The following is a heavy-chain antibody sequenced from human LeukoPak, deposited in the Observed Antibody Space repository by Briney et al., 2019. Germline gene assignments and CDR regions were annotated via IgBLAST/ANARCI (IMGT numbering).Heavy chain of an antibody. CDR1: GFTFSSYA. CDR3: ARDGVPAAIYRYYYYMDV. V-gene: IGHV3-30*01. J-gene: IGHJ6*03. Sequence: GRSLRLSCAASGFTFSSYAMHWVRQAPGKGLEWVAVISYDGSNKYYADSVKGRFTISRDNSKNTLYLQMNSLRAEDTAAYYCARDGVPAAIYRYYYYMDVWGKGTTVTVSS. D-gene: IGHD2-2*01. CDR2: ISYDGSNK.